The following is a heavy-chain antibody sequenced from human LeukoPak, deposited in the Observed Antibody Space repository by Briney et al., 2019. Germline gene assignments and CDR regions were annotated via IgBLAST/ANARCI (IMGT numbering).Heavy chain of an antibody. CDR2: ISRSGSTI. CDR3: ARDDTVTYYAMDV. CDR1: GFTFSSFE. Sequence: PGGSLRLACAASGFTFSSFEMNWVRQAPGKGLEWVSYISRSGSTIYYADSVKGRFTISRDNAKDSLYLQMNSLRAEDTAVYYCARDDTVTYYAMDVWGQGTTVTVSS. V-gene: IGHV3-48*03. J-gene: IGHJ6*02. D-gene: IGHD4-17*01.